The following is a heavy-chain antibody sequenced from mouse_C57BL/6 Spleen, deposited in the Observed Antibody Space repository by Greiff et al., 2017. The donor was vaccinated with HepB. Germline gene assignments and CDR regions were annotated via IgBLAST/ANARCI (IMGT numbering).Heavy chain of an antibody. CDR2: IDPSDSYT. CDR3: ARGGDYAMDY. V-gene: IGHV1-59*01. J-gene: IGHJ4*01. CDR1: GYTFTSYW. Sequence: VQLQQPGAELVRPGTSVKLSCKVSGYTFTSYWMHWVKQRPGQGLEWIGVIDPSDSYTNYNQKFKGKATLTVDTSSSTAYMQLSSLTSEDSAVYDCARGGDYAMDYWGQGTSVTVSS.